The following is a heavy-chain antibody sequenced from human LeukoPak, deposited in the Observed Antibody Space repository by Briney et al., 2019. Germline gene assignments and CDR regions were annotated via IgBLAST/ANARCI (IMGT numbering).Heavy chain of an antibody. J-gene: IGHJ3*02. Sequence: GGSLRLSCAASGFTFSSYSMNWVRQAPGKGLEWVSYISSSDSTIYYADSVRGRFTISRDNAKNSLYLQMNSLRAEDTALYYCARDIVSGYDSSPNDAFDIWGQGTMVTVSS. CDR2: ISSSDSTI. CDR1: GFTFSSYS. V-gene: IGHV3-48*01. D-gene: IGHD3-22*01. CDR3: ARDIVSGYDSSPNDAFDI.